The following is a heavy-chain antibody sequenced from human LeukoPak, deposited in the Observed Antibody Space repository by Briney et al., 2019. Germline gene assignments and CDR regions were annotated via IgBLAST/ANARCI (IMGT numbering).Heavy chain of an antibody. Sequence: GGSLRLSCAASGFTFSSYGMHWVRQAPGKGLEWVAVIWYDGSNKYYADSVKGRFPISRDNSKNTLYLQMNSLRAEDTAVYYCARGADYYDSSGYCWGQGTLVTVSS. CDR3: ARGADYYDSSGYC. CDR1: GFTFSSYG. CDR2: IWYDGSNK. D-gene: IGHD3-22*01. V-gene: IGHV3-33*01. J-gene: IGHJ4*02.